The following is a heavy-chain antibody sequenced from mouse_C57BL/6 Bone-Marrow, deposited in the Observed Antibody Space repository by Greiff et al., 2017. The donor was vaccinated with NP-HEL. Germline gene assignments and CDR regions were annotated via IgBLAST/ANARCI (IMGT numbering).Heavy chain of an antibody. J-gene: IGHJ4*01. CDR3: ARGDWVYYYAMDY. V-gene: IGHV3-6*01. Sequence: EVHLVESGPGLVKPSQSLSLTCSVTGYSITSGYYWNWIRQFPGNKLEWMGYISYDGSNNYNPSLKNRISITRDTSKNQFFLKLNSVTTEDTATYYCARGDWVYYYAMDYWGQGTSVTVSS. CDR2: ISYDGSN. D-gene: IGHD4-1*01. CDR1: GYSITSGYY.